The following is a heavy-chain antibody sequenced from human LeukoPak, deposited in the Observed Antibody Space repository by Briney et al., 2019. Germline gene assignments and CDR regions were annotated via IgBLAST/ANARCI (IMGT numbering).Heavy chain of an antibody. J-gene: IGHJ4*02. V-gene: IGHV3-23*01. D-gene: IGHD3-9*01. CDR2: ITGSGDTT. CDR3: AKWGDYDILTGYYVSDF. CDR1: GFIFRNYA. Sequence: GASLGLSCAASGFIFRNYAMSWVRQAPGKGLEWVSAITGSGDTTYYADSVKGRFTISRDNSKNTLYVEMSTLRAEDTAVYYCAKWGDYDILTGYYVSDFWGQGTLVTVSS.